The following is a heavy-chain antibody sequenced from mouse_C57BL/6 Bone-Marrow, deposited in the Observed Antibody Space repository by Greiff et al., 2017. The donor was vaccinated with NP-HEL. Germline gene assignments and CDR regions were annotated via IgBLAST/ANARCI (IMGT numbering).Heavy chain of an antibody. Sequence: QVQLQQPGAELVKPGASVKLSCKASGYTFTSYWMHWVKQRPGRGLEWIGRIDPNSGGTKYNEKFKSKATLTVDKPASTAYMQLSSLTSEDSAVYYCARSRTTVVATDWYFYVWGTVTTVTVSS. CDR1: GYTFTSYW. J-gene: IGHJ1*03. CDR3: ARSRTTVVATDWYFYV. V-gene: IGHV1-72*01. D-gene: IGHD1-1*01. CDR2: IDPNSGGT.